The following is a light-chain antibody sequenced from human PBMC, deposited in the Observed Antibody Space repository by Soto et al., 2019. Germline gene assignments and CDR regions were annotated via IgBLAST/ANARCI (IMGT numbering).Light chain of an antibody. CDR1: QSVSSY. CDR2: DAS. V-gene: IGKV3-11*01. CDR3: QQSRNWPIT. J-gene: IGKJ5*01. Sequence: EIVLTQSPATLSLSHGERATLSCRASQSVSSYLAWYQQKPGQAPRLLIYDASNRATGIPARFSGSGSGTDFTLTFSSLEPEDFAVYYCQQSRNWPITFGQGRRLEIK.